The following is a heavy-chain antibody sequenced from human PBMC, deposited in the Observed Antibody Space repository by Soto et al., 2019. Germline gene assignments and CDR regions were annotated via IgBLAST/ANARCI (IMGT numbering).Heavy chain of an antibody. V-gene: IGHV3-66*01. CDR3: AKDKRLRWFGPTPDD. Sequence: PGGSLRLSCAASGFTVSSNYMSWVRQAPGKGLEWVSVIYSGGSTNYADSVKGRFTISRDNSKNTLYLQMNSLRVEDTAVYYCAKDKRLRWFGPTPDDGGKGTLVTVTS. CDR2: IYSGGST. CDR1: GFTVSSNY. D-gene: IGHD3-10*01. J-gene: IGHJ4*02.